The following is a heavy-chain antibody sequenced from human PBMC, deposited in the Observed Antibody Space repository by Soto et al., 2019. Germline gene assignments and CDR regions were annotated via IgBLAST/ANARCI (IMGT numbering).Heavy chain of an antibody. CDR3: ARDPPYSSGWYAGFDP. Sequence: QVQLVQSGAEVKKSGASVKVSCKASGYTFTSYGISWVRQAPGQGLEWMGWISAYNGNTNYAQKLQGRVTMTTDTXTXXAYMELRSLRSDDTAVYYCARDPPYSSGWYAGFDPWGQGTLVTVSS. D-gene: IGHD6-19*01. CDR2: ISAYNGNT. J-gene: IGHJ5*02. V-gene: IGHV1-18*01. CDR1: GYTFTSYG.